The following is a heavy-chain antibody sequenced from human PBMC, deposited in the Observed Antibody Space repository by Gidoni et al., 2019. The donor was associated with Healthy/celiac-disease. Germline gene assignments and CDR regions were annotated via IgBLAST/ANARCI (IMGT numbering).Heavy chain of an antibody. CDR3: AREDRGVVVIGSDAFDI. J-gene: IGHJ3*02. CDR2: IYYSGST. CDR1: GGSISSGGYY. V-gene: IGHV4-31*03. Sequence: QVQLQESGPGLVKPSQTLSLTCTFSGGSISSGGYYWSWIRQHPGKGLEWIGYIYYSGSTYYNPSLKSRVTISVDTSKNQFSLKLSSGTAADTAVYYCAREDRGVVVIGSDAFDIWGQGTMVTVSS. D-gene: IGHD3-22*01.